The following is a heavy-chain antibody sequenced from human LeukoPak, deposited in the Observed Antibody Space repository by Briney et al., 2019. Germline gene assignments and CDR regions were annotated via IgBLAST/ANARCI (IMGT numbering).Heavy chain of an antibody. CDR2: IYTSGST. Sequence: SETLSLTCTVSGGSISSYYWSWIRQPAGKGLEWIGRIYTSGSTYYNPSLKSRVTMSVDTSKNQFSLKLSSVTAADTAVYYCARVPYGPDPYYYGMDVWGQGTTVTVSS. CDR1: GGSISSYY. D-gene: IGHD3-10*01. CDR3: ARVPYGPDPYYYGMDV. V-gene: IGHV4-4*07. J-gene: IGHJ6*02.